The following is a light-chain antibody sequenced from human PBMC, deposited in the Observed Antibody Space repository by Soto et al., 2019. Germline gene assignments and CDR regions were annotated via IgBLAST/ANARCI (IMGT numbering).Light chain of an antibody. CDR2: SAS. J-gene: IGKJ3*01. Sequence: DVPLTQSPSFLSASEGDTITITCRASQDFHVFLAWYQHKPGKAPRLLIDSASTLQSGVPSRFSGSGSGTEFTLTINDLQPEDFATYYCQQLNIYPLTFGPGTKVDVK. CDR3: QQLNIYPLT. CDR1: QDFHVF. V-gene: IGKV1-9*01.